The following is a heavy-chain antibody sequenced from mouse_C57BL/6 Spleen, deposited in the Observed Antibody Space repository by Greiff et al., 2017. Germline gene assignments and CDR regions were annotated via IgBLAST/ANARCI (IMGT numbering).Heavy chain of an antibody. V-gene: IGHV1-59*01. CDR1: GYTFTSYW. CDR3: AIYGYDGSY. CDR2: IDPSDSYT. Sequence: VQLQQPGAELVRPGTSVKLSCKASGYTFTSYWMHWVKQRPGQGLEWIGVIDPSDSYTNYNQKFKGKATLTVDTSSSTAYMQLSSLTSEDSAVYYCAIYGYDGSYWGQGTLVTVSA. D-gene: IGHD2-2*01. J-gene: IGHJ3*01.